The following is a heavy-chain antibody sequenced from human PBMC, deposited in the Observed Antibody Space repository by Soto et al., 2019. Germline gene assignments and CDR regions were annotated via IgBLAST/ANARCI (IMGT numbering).Heavy chain of an antibody. CDR2: ISTTGSTI. CDR3: ARGGIYCRSTTCPDGMDV. Sequence: QVQLVESGGGLVKPGGSLRLSCAAFGFTFSDYYMIWIRQAPGKGLEWLAYISTTGSTIYYADSVKGRFSISRDNAKKSLYLHMTSLRAEATAVYYCARGGIYCRSTTCPDGMDVGGQGTAVTVSS. J-gene: IGHJ6*02. D-gene: IGHD2-2*01. V-gene: IGHV3-11*01. CDR1: GFTFSDYY.